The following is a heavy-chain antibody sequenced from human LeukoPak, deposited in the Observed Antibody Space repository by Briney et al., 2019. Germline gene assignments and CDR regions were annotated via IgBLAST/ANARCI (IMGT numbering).Heavy chain of an antibody. J-gene: IGHJ3*02. CDR1: GFTFSKYW. Sequence: GGPLRLSCAASGFTFSKYWMHWVRQAPGKGLVWVSRINSEGNSTSYADSVKGRFTISRDNAKNTLYLQMNSLRAEDTAVYFCANDFWSGYYSDAFDIWGQGTMVTVSS. D-gene: IGHD3-3*01. CDR3: ANDFWSGYYSDAFDI. CDR2: INSEGNST. V-gene: IGHV3-74*01.